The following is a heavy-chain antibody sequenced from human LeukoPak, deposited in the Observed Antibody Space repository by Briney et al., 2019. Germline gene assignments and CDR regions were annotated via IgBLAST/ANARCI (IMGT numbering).Heavy chain of an antibody. J-gene: IGHJ1*01. CDR1: GFTFSGSG. CDR2: IRSKANSYAT. V-gene: IGHV3-73*01. Sequence: HPGRSLRLSCAASGFTFSGSGMHWVRQASGKGLEWVGRIRSKANSYATAYAAPVKGRFTVSRDDSKNMAYLQMNSLKAEDTAVYYCTRLAGDYGSNSWDWGQGTLVTVSS. CDR3: TRLAGDYGSNSWD. D-gene: IGHD4-23*01.